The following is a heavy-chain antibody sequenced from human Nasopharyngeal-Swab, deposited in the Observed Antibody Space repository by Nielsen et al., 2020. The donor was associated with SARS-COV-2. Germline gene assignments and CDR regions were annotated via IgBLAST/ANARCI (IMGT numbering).Heavy chain of an antibody. CDR3: AKDDVVRGDAFDI. V-gene: IGHV3-23*01. CDR2: ISASGGST. J-gene: IGHJ3*02. Sequence: GESLKISCIASGFTFNIYAMAWVRRTPGRGLQWVSGISASGGSTYYTDSVKGRFAVSRDHSRNTLYLQMHSLRVEDTALYYCAKDDVVRGDAFDIWGQGTMVTVSS. CDR1: GFTFNIYA. D-gene: IGHD3-10*01.